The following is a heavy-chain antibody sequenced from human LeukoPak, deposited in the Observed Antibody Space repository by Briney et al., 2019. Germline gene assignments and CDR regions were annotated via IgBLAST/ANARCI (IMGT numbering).Heavy chain of an antibody. D-gene: IGHD6-6*01. V-gene: IGHV4-34*01. J-gene: IGHJ5*02. CDR2: IDHSGST. CDR3: ARGFPSSSRWFDP. Sequence: PSETLSLTCGVYGGSFSGYRWTWIRLRPGKGLEWIGDIDHSGSTHYNPSLKSRVTISLDTSNNQFSLKLNSVTAADTAVYYCARGFPSSSRWFDPWGQGTLVTVSS. CDR1: GGSFSGYR.